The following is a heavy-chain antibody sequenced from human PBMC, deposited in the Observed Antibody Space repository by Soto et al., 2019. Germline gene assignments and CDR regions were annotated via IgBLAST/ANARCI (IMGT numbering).Heavy chain of an antibody. CDR3: ATGPHGSGYGSNPKNYYYYYGMDV. CDR2: FDPEDGET. J-gene: IGHJ6*02. Sequence: ASVKVSCKVSGYTLTELSMHWVRQAPGKGLEWMGGFDPEDGETIYAQKFQGRVTMTEDTSTDTAYMGLSSLRSEDTAVYYCATGPHGSGYGSNPKNYYYYYGMDVWGQGTTVTVSS. V-gene: IGHV1-24*01. D-gene: IGHD3-22*01. CDR1: GYTLTELS.